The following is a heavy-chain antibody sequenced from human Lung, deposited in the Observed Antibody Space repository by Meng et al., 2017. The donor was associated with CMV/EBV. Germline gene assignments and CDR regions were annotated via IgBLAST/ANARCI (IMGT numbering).Heavy chain of an antibody. CDR2: VTGSGDST. D-gene: IGHD6-19*01. J-gene: IGHJ4*02. V-gene: IGHV3-23*01. CDR1: GFIFSSFA. CDR3: AKDSPKYSNGWPRGNYFDY. Sequence: GEXXKISCTASGFIFSSFAMSWVRQAPGKGLEWVSAVTGSGDSTYHADSVEGRFTISRDNSKNTLYLQMNSLRAEDTAVYYCAKDSPKYSNGWPRGNYFDYWXQGTLVTVSS.